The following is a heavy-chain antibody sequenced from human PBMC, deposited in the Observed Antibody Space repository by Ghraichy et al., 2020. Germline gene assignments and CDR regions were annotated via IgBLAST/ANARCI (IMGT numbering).Heavy chain of an antibody. Sequence: GALRLSCAASGFTVSSNYMRWVRQAPGKGLEWVSVIYTGGSTYYADSVKGRFTISRDNSKNTVYLQMNSLRAEDTAVYYCARDRWGRVDVFAIWGQGTMVTVSS. CDR1: GFTVSSNY. V-gene: IGHV3-53*01. D-gene: IGHD5-12*01. J-gene: IGHJ3*02. CDR2: IYTGGST. CDR3: ARDRWGRVDVFAI.